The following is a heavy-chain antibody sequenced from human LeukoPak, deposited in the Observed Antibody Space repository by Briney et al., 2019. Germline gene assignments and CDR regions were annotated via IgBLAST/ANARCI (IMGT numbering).Heavy chain of an antibody. J-gene: IGHJ4*02. V-gene: IGHV4-30-2*01. CDR2: INHSGST. D-gene: IGHD3-10*01. CDR3: ARGFPYYYGSGSYYYRRGAFDY. Sequence: SQTLSLTCDVSGGSISSGLYSWSWIRQPPGKGLEWIGEINHSGSTNYNPSLKSRVTISVDTSKNQFSLKLSSVTAADTAVYYCARGFPYYYGSGSYYYRRGAFDYWGQGTLVTVSS. CDR1: GGSISSGLYS.